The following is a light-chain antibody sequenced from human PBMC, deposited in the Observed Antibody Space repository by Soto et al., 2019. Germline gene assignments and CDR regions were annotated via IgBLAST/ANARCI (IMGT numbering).Light chain of an antibody. CDR1: QSISTSY. J-gene: IGKJ3*01. CDR2: GTS. CDR3: QQYGDSPFT. Sequence: EIVLTQSPGTLSLSAGERATLSCRASQSISTSYLAWYQQKPGRAPRVLVYGTSTRATGIPSRFSGSGSGTDFTLTISRLEPEDFAVYYFQQYGDSPFTFGPGTKVDIK. V-gene: IGKV3-20*01.